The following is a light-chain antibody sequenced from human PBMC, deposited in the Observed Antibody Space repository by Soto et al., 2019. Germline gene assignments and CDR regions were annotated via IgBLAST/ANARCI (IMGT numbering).Light chain of an antibody. CDR3: QLHGGSPITYT. J-gene: IGKJ2*01. CDR1: QSVASHF. CDR2: AAS. V-gene: IGKV3-20*01. Sequence: EIVLTQSPGTLSLSPGERATLSCRASQSVASHFLSWYQQTPRHAPRLLIYAASTRATVLPDRLSCSGCATYFTLTISRLEHSDFFAYYCQLHGGSPITYTFGQGTKLDIK.